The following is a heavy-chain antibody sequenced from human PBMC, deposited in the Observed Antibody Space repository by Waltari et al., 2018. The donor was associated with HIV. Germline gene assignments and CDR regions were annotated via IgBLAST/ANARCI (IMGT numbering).Heavy chain of an antibody. CDR2: IYSGGST. CDR1: RFPTSSHY. D-gene: IGHD1-26*01. Sequence: ELQLVESGGGLIDPGGSLILSCAASRFPTSSHYMSWVRQAPGKGLEWVSVIYSGGSTYYADSVKGRFTISRDNSKNTLSLHMNSLRAEDTAVYYCARDPRSSGYYGMDVWGQGATVTVSS. J-gene: IGHJ6*02. V-gene: IGHV3-53*01. CDR3: ARDPRSSGYYGMDV.